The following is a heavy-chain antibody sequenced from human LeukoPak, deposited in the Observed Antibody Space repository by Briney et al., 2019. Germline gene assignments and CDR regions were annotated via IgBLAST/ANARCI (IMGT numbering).Heavy chain of an antibody. V-gene: IGHV3-74*01. Sequence: GGSLRLSCAASGFAFSSYWMSWVRQAPGKGLVWVSRIYSDGSRTNYADSVKGRFTISGDNAKNTQYLQMNSLRVEDTAVYYCARGVGLGGWFDPWGQGTLVTVSS. CDR2: IYSDGSRT. CDR3: ARGVGLGGWFDP. CDR1: GFAFSSYW. J-gene: IGHJ5*02. D-gene: IGHD3-16*01.